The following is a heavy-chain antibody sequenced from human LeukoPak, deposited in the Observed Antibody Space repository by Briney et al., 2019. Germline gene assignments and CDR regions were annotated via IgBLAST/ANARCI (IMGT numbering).Heavy chain of an antibody. CDR3: ARGGPGVFAY. Sequence: GGSLRLSCAASGFTVSSNYMTWVRQAPGKGLEWLSVMYSGGSTYYAASVEGRFTISRDNSKNTVYLQMNSLRAEDRAVYFCARGGPGVFAYWGQGTLVTVSS. CDR2: MYSGGST. V-gene: IGHV3-53*01. D-gene: IGHD3-10*01. J-gene: IGHJ4*02. CDR1: GFTVSSNY.